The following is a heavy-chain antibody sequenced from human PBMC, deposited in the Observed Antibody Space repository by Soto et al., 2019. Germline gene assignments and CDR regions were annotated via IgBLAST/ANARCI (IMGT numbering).Heavy chain of an antibody. J-gene: IGHJ4*02. D-gene: IGHD2-15*01. Sequence: PSETLSLTCTVSGGSISSGGYYWSWIRQHPGKGLEWIGYIYYSGSTYYNPSLKSRVTISVDTSKNQFSLKLSSVTAADTAVYYCARDPYCSGGSCSEYYFDYWGQGTLVTVSS. CDR3: ARDPYCSGGSCSEYYFDY. CDR1: GGSISSGGYY. CDR2: IYYSGST. V-gene: IGHV4-30-4*08.